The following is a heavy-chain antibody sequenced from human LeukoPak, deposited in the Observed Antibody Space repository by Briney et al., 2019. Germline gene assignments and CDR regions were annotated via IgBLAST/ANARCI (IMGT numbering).Heavy chain of an antibody. D-gene: IGHD2-21*02. CDR2: IKSDGSST. Sequence: GGSLRLSCAASGFTFSSYWMHWVRQAPGKGLVWVSRIKSDGSSTSYADSVKGRFTISRDNAKNTLYLQMNSLRAEDTAVYYCARGGHIVVVTSGVLAEYFQHWGQGTLVTVSS. CDR1: GFTFSSYW. J-gene: IGHJ1*01. CDR3: ARGGHIVVVTSGVLAEYFQH. V-gene: IGHV3-74*01.